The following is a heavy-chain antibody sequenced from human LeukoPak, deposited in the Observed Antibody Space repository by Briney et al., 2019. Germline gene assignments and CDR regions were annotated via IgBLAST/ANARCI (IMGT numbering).Heavy chain of an antibody. Sequence: PGGSLRLSCAASGFTFNNFAMTWVRQAPGKGLEWVSAISGSGDSTYYADSVKGRFTISRDNSKNTLYLQMNSLRAEDTAIYYCAKDSPVMTRWGQGTLVTVSS. CDR3: AKDSPVMTR. V-gene: IGHV3-23*01. D-gene: IGHD2-21*01. CDR2: ISGSGDST. CDR1: GFTFNNFA. J-gene: IGHJ4*02.